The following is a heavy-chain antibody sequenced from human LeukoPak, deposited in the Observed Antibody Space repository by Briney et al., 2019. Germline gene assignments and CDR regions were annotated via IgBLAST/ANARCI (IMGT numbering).Heavy chain of an antibody. CDR1: GFTLSSYA. V-gene: IGHV3-7*03. D-gene: IGHD3-10*01. CDR2: IKQDGSEN. CDR3: ARGGAPIRGYWFDP. J-gene: IGHJ5*02. Sequence: AGGSLRLSCAASGFTLSSYAMSWVRQGPGKGLEWVANIKQDGSENYYVDSVKGRFTISRDSAKNSLYLQMNSLRAEDTAVYYCARGGAPIRGYWFDPWGQGTLVTVSS.